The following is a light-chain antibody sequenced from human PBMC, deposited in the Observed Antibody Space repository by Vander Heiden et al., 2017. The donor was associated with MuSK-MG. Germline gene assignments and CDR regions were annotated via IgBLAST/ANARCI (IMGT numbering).Light chain of an antibody. CDR1: QHIGNW. Sequence: DIQMTQSPSSVSASVGDRVTITCRASQHIGNWLAWYQQKPGKGPKLLIYVASTLQSGVPSRFSGSGYGTDFTLAISSLQPEDFATYFCQQANSFPITFGQGTLMEIK. CDR2: VAS. J-gene: IGKJ5*01. V-gene: IGKV1-12*01. CDR3: QQANSFPIT.